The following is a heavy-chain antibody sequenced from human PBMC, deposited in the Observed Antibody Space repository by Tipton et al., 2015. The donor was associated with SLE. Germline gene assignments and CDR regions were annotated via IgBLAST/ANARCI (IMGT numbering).Heavy chain of an antibody. Sequence: TLSLTCAVYRGSFSGYYWSWIRRPPGKGLEWIGETTHSEKTNYNPSLKSRVTISADTSKNQFSLKLTSVTVADTAVYYCTRGGRGDGANPFDPWGQGTLVTVSS. J-gene: IGHJ5*02. CDR2: TTHSEKT. CDR1: RGSFSGYY. CDR3: TRGGRGDGANPFDP. D-gene: IGHD4/OR15-4a*01. V-gene: IGHV4-34*01.